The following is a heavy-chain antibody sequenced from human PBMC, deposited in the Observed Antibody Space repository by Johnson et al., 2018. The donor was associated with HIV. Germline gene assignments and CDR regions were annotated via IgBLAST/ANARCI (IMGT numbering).Heavy chain of an antibody. V-gene: IGHV3-30*04. Sequence: QVQLVESGGGVVQPGRSLRLSCAASGFTFSSYAMHWVRQAPGKGLEWVAVISYDGSNKYYADSVKGRFTISRDNSKNTLYLPMTSLRAEDTAVYYCARAHDAFDIWGQGTMVTVSS. CDR2: ISYDGSNK. J-gene: IGHJ3*02. CDR3: ARAHDAFDI. CDR1: GFTFSSYA.